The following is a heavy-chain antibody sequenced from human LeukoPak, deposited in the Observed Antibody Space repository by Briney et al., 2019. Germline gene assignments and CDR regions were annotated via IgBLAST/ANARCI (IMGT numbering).Heavy chain of an antibody. CDR2: INTDVSYT. V-gene: IGHV3-74*01. CDR3: ARDLFSLGDY. Sequence: PGGSLRLSCAASGFTFSSFWMYWVRQAPGKGLVWVSRINTDVSYTDYADSVKGRFTISRDNAKSTLYLQMNSLRAEDTAVYYCARDLFSLGDYWGQGILVTVSS. J-gene: IGHJ4*02. CDR1: GFTFSSFW. D-gene: IGHD3-3*01.